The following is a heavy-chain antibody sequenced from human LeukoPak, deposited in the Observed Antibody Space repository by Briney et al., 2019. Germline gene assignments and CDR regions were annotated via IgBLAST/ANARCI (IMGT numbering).Heavy chain of an antibody. CDR1: GYSFTSYW. CDR3: ARAPMATIELSDAFDI. D-gene: IGHD5-24*01. V-gene: IGHV1-46*01. CDR2: INPSGGST. J-gene: IGHJ3*02. Sequence: GESLKISCKGSGYSFTSYWIGWARQMPGKGLEWMGIINPSGGSTSYAQKFQGRVTMTRDMSTSTVYMELSSLRSEDTAVYYCARAPMATIELSDAFDIWGQGTMVTVSS.